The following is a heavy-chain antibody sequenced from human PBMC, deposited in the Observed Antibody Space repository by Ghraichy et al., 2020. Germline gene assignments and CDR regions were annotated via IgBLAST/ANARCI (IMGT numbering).Heavy chain of an antibody. D-gene: IGHD3-3*01. J-gene: IGHJ6*02. CDR2: IIPILGIA. V-gene: IGHV1-69*04. CDR3: ARRHYDFWSGYYRRIYYYGMDV. Sequence: SVKVSCKASGGTFSSYAISWVRQAPGQGLEWMGRIIPILGIANYAQKFQGRVTITADKSTSTAYMELSSLRSEDTAVYYCARRHYDFWSGYYRRIYYYGMDVWGQGTTVTVSS. CDR1: GGTFSSYA.